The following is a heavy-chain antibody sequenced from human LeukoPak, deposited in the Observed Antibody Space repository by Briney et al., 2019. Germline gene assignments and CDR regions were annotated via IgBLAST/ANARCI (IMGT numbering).Heavy chain of an antibody. D-gene: IGHD6-13*01. V-gene: IGHV4-30-4*07. Sequence: SETLSLTCAVSGGSISSGGYSWSWIRQPPGKGLEWIGYISYSGSTYYNPSLKSRVTISVDTSKDQFSLKLSSVTAADTAVHYCARVAAGKGYPFDYWGQGTLVTVSS. CDR2: ISYSGST. CDR1: GGSISSGGYS. CDR3: ARVAAGKGYPFDY. J-gene: IGHJ4*02.